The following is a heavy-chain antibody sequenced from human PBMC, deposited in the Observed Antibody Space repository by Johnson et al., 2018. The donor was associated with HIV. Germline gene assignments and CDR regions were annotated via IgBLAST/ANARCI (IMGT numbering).Heavy chain of an antibody. CDR3: ARVTSPVTTARYGAFDI. Sequence: EVQLVESGGGLVQPGGSLRLSCAASGFTFSSYWMSWVRQAPGKGLEWVANIQQDGSEKYYVASVKGRFTMPRDNSKNTLYLQINSPRAEDTAIYYCARVTSPVTTARYGAFDIWGQGTMVTVSS. CDR1: GFTFSSYW. J-gene: IGHJ3*02. CDR2: IQQDGSEK. V-gene: IGHV3-7*01. D-gene: IGHD4-17*01.